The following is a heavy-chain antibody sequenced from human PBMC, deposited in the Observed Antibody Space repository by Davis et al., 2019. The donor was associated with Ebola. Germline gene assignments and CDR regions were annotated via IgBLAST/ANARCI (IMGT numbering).Heavy chain of an antibody. CDR2: ISGSGGST. CDR3: AKVRVDSGWPQPYWYFDL. V-gene: IGHV3-23*01. J-gene: IGHJ2*01. CDR1: GFTFSSYW. D-gene: IGHD6-19*01. Sequence: GESLKISCAASGFTFSSYWMSWVRQAPGKGLEWVSDISGSGGSTYYADSVKGRFTISRDKSKNTLYLQMNSLRAEDTAVYYCAKVRVDSGWPQPYWYFDLWGRGTLVTVSS.